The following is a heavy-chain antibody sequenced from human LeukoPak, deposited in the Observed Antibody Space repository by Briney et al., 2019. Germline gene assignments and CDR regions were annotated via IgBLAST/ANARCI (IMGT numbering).Heavy chain of an antibody. CDR1: GDSVSSISYY. J-gene: IGHJ4*02. CDR3: ARDFWSGYGYFDS. D-gene: IGHD3-3*01. Sequence: PSETLSLTCTVSGDSVSSISYYWSWIRQHPGKGLEWIGCIYYSGGTYYNPSLKSRLTLSIDTSKNQFSLKLTSVTAADTAVYYCARDFWSGYGYFDSWGRGTLVTVSS. CDR2: IYYSGGT. V-gene: IGHV4-31*03.